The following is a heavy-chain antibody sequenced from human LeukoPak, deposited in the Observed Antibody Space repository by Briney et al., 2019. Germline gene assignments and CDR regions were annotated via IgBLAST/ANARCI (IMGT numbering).Heavy chain of an antibody. CDR1: GYTFTGYY. Sequence: ASVKVSCKASGYTFTGYYMHWVRQAPGQGLEWMGWINPNSGGTNYAQKFQRRVTMTRDTSISTAYMELSRLRSDDTAVYDCARDRKGYCSGGSCYLFDRWGQGTLVTVSS. CDR3: ARDRKGYCSGGSCYLFDR. J-gene: IGHJ5*02. CDR2: INPNSGGT. V-gene: IGHV1-2*02. D-gene: IGHD2-15*01.